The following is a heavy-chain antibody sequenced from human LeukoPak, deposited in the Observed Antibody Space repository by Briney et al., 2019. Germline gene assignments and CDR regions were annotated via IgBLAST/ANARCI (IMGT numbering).Heavy chain of an antibody. Sequence: GGSLGLSCAASGFMFSSFWMTWVRQAPGKGLEWVANIKQDGSEKYYVDSVKGRFTISRDNAKNSLYLQMNSLRAEDTAVYYCARDQLGGDDYWGQGTLVTVSS. J-gene: IGHJ4*02. D-gene: IGHD6-6*01. CDR1: GFMFSSFW. CDR3: ARDQLGGDDY. V-gene: IGHV3-7*05. CDR2: IKQDGSEK.